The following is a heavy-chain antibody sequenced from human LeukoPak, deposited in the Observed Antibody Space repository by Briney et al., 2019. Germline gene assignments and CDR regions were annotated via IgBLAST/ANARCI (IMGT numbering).Heavy chain of an antibody. Sequence: SETLSLTCTVSGGSISSYYWSWSRQPAGRGLEWIGRIYTSGSTNYNPSLKSRVTMSVDTSKNQFSLKLNSVTAADTAVYYCARHDFWSGYMANNWFDPWGQGTLVTVSS. D-gene: IGHD3-3*01. CDR2: IYTSGST. V-gene: IGHV4-4*07. CDR1: GGSISSYY. J-gene: IGHJ5*02. CDR3: ARHDFWSGYMANNWFDP.